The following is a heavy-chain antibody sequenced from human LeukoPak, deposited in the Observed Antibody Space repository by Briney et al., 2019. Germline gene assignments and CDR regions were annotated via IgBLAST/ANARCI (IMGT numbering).Heavy chain of an antibody. V-gene: IGHV4-4*02. D-gene: IGHD3-22*01. J-gene: IGHJ4*02. CDR3: ARGRYYYDSSGYNDFDY. CDR2: VHLGGST. Sequence: PSETLSLTCAVSGGSISSGDWGSWVRPPPGKGLEWIGEVHLGGSTNYNPSLKRRVIISIDNSKNQLSLKLTSVTAADTAVYYCARGRYYYDSSGYNDFDYWGQGTLVTVSS. CDR1: GGSISSGDW.